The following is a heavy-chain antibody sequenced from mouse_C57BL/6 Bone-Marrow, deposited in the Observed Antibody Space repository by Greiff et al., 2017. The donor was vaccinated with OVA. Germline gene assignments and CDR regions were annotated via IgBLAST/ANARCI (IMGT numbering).Heavy chain of an antibody. V-gene: IGHV5-9-1*02. CDR1: GFTFSSYA. J-gene: IGHJ4*01. Sequence: EVKLVESGEGLVKPGGSLKLSCAASGFTFSSYAMSWVRQTPEKRLEWVAYISSGGDYIYYAATVKGRFTISRDNARNTLYLQMSSLKSEDTAIYYCTRLLDAMDYWGQGTSVTVSS. D-gene: IGHD2-1*01. CDR3: TRLLDAMDY. CDR2: ISSGGDYI.